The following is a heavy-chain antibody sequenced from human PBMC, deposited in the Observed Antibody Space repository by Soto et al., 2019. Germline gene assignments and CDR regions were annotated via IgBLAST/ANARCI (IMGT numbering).Heavy chain of an antibody. CDR1: GFTFNFFG. Sequence: EVQLLESGGGLVQPGGSLRLSCEASGFTFNFFGMSWVRQAPGKGLEWVSVISDSGGRTDYAASVKGRFTISRDNSRTTVWLQMRDLRPEDTALYFCATWHLREHAYDIWGRGTMVTVSS. V-gene: IGHV3-23*01. D-gene: IGHD5-12*01. CDR2: ISDSGGRT. J-gene: IGHJ3*02. CDR3: ATWHLREHAYDI.